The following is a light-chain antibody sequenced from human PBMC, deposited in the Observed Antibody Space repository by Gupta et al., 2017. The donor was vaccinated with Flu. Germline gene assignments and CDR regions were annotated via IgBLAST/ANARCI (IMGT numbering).Light chain of an antibody. V-gene: IGKV4-1*01. CDR3: QQYYSPLLYS. Sequence: DIELTQLPHSLAVSLEAEAPIHCKSSQSLLYRSDNKNYLAWYQQKPGQPPKLLIYWASSRQFGVPDRFSGSGSGTDFSLTISSLQAEDVAVYFCQQYYSPLLYSFGQGTKLEI. CDR2: WAS. J-gene: IGKJ2*03. CDR1: QSLLYRSDNKNY.